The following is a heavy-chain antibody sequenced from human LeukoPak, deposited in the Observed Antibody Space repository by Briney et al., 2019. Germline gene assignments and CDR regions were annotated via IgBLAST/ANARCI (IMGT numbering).Heavy chain of an antibody. CDR3: AREHPYYYDSSGTALMAEIKYYFDY. CDR2: IKQDGSEK. V-gene: IGHV3-7*01. J-gene: IGHJ4*02. Sequence: GGSLRLSCAASGFTFSNYAMSWVRQAPGKGLEWVANIKQDGSEKYYVDSVKGRFTISRDNAKNSLYLQMNSLRAEDTGVYYCAREHPYYYDSSGTALMAEIKYYFDYWGQGTLVTVSS. CDR1: GFTFSNYA. D-gene: IGHD3-22*01.